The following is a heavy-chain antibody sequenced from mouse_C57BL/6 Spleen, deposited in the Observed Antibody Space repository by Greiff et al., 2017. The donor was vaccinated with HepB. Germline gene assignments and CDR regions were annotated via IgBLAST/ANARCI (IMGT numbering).Heavy chain of an antibody. D-gene: IGHD1-1*01. J-gene: IGHJ4*01. V-gene: IGHV5-6*01. CDR3: ARPITAVVADAMDY. CDR1: GFTFSSYG. Sequence: EVKLQESGGDLVKPGGSLKLSCAASGFTFSSYGMSWVRQTPDKRLEWVATISSGGSYTNYPDSVKGRFTISIDNAKNTMYLQMSSLKSEDTAMYYCARPITAVVADAMDYWGQGTSVTVSS. CDR2: ISSGGSYT.